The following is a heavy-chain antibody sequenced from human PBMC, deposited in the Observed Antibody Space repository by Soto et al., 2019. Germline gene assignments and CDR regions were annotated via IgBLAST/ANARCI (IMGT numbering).Heavy chain of an antibody. V-gene: IGHV4-31*03. CDR3: ARGGLGYCSGGSCYSAELSRYYYGMDV. D-gene: IGHD2-15*01. CDR2: IYYSGST. J-gene: IGHJ6*02. Sequence: QVQLQESGPGLVKPSQTLSLTCTVSGGSISSGGYYWSWIRQHPGKGLEWIGYIYYSGSTYCNPSLKIRVTISVDTSKNQFSLKLSSVTAADTAVYYCARGGLGYCSGGSCYSAELSRYYYGMDVWGQGTTVTVSS. CDR1: GGSISSGGYY.